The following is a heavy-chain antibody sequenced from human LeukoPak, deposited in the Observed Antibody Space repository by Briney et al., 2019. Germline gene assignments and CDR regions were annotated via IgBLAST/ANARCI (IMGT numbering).Heavy chain of an antibody. V-gene: IGHV1-46*01. CDR2: INPSGGST. D-gene: IGHD3-9*01. Sequence: ASVKVSCKTSGYTFTIYYIHWVRQAPGQGLEWLGIINPSGGSTTYAQKFQGRVTMTTDASTSTVYMELTSLRSDDTAVYYCARSSAYYNEADIWGQGTMVTVSS. CDR1: GYTFTIYY. J-gene: IGHJ3*02. CDR3: ARSSAYYNEADI.